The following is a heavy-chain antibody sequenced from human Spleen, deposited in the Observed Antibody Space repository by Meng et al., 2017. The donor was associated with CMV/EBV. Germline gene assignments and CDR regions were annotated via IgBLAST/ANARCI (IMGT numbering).Heavy chain of an antibody. D-gene: IGHD3-22*01. CDR3: AKGVRGYYDS. V-gene: IGHV3-23*01. Sequence: GESLKISCAASGFTFSSDAMSWVRQAPGEGLEWVSAISGSGGSTYYGASVKGRFTSSRDNSKNTRYLQMNSLRAEDTAVYYCAKGVRGYYDSWGQGTLVTVSS. J-gene: IGHJ4*02. CDR1: GFTFSSDA. CDR2: ISGSGGST.